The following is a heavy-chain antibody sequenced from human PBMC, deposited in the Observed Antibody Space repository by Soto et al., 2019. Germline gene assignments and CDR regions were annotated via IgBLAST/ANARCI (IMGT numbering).Heavy chain of an antibody. CDR2: IYHNGGA. D-gene: IGHD2-21*01. V-gene: IGHV4-31*03. Sequence: QVHLQESGPGLVKPSQTLSLTCTVSGDSVTTAAYYWNWVRQFPGKGLEWIGFIYHNGGAYYNPSLKSRVSISIDPSKNQFSLSLSSVTAADTATYFCLGRTVIATALPVSWGQGTLVTVSS. CDR1: GDSVTTAAYY. CDR3: LGRTVIATALPVS. J-gene: IGHJ5*02.